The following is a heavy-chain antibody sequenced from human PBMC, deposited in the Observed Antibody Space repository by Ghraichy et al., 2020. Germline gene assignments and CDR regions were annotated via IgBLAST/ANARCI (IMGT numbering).Heavy chain of an antibody. CDR3: ARDPPTYPQW. D-gene: IGHD6-19*01. CDR2: VNPYNGDT. V-gene: IGHV1-18*01. Sequence: MGWVNPYNGDTKYAQKFQGRLTMTADTSTTTVYMDLRSLRSDDTALYFCARDPPTYPQWWGQGTLVTV. J-gene: IGHJ1*01.